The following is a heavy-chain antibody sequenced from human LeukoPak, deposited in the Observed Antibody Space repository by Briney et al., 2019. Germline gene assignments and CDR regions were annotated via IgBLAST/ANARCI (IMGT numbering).Heavy chain of an antibody. D-gene: IGHD3-22*01. J-gene: IGHJ4*02. Sequence: GASVKVSCKASGYTFTGYYMHWVRQAPGQGLEWMGWINPNSGGTNYAQKFQGRVTITRDTSISTAYMELSRLRSDDTAVYYCARVRNYYDSSGYYPFDYWGQGTLVTVSS. CDR1: GYTFTGYY. V-gene: IGHV1-2*02. CDR2: INPNSGGT. CDR3: ARVRNYYDSSGYYPFDY.